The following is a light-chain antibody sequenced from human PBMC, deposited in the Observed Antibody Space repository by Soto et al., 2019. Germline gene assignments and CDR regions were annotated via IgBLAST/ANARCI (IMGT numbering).Light chain of an antibody. Sequence: EIVMTQSPATLSVSPGERATLSCRASQSVSTNLAWYQQKPGQSPRLLIYGAFNWAAGIPARFSGSGSGTDLTLNIRSLEPEDSAVYYCQQRNIWPTVTFGKGTRREI. CDR3: QQRNIWPTVT. V-gene: IGKV3D-15*01. CDR2: GAF. J-gene: IGKJ5*01. CDR1: QSVSTN.